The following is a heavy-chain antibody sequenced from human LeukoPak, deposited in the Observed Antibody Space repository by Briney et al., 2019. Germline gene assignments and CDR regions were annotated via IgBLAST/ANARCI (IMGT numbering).Heavy chain of an antibody. D-gene: IGHD6-19*01. Sequence: PGGSLRLSCVASEFTFGSHWMNWVRQAPGKGLEWVSYINSDSKTIYYAESVKGRFTISRDNARNSVYLQIDSLRDEDTAIYYCASRAIGWYRDGNWFDPWGQGTLVTVSS. V-gene: IGHV3-48*02. CDR3: ASRAIGWYRDGNWFDP. J-gene: IGHJ5*02. CDR2: INSDSKTI. CDR1: EFTFGSHW.